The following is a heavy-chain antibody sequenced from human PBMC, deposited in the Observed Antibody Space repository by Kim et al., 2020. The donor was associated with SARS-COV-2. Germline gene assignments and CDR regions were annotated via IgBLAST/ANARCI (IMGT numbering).Heavy chain of an antibody. CDR2: T. CDR3: CAGSAENWFDP. Sequence: TNYADSVKGRFTISRDNAKNSLYLQMNSLRAEDTAVYYCCAGSAENWFDPWGQGTLVTVSS. V-gene: IGHV3-11*03. J-gene: IGHJ5*02.